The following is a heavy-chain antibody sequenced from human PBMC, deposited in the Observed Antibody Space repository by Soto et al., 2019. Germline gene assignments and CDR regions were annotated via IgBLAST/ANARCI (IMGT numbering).Heavy chain of an antibody. CDR3: ARMRWYIYYYYGMDV. CDR1: GYTFTSYG. CDR2: ISAYNGNK. V-gene: IGHV1-18*04. Sequence: GASVQVSCKASGYTFTSYGIRWVRQAPGQGLEWMGRISAYNGNKNYAHKLQGRVTMTADTSTSTAYMELRSLRSDDTAVYYCARMRWYIYYYYGMDVWGQGTTVTVS. J-gene: IGHJ6*02. D-gene: IGHD2-15*01.